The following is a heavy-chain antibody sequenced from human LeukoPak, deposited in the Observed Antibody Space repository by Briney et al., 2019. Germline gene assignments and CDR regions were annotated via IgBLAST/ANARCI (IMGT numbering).Heavy chain of an antibody. Sequence: GGSLRLSCAASGFTFNNYAMSWVRQAPGKGLEWVSAISASGGTTYYADSVKGRFTISRDNSENTLFLQMNGLRAEDTAVYYCAKEPREYCSSTSCPNWFDSWGQGTLVTVS. V-gene: IGHV3-23*01. D-gene: IGHD2-2*01. CDR3: AKEPREYCSSTSCPNWFDS. CDR2: ISASGGTT. CDR1: GFTFNNYA. J-gene: IGHJ5*01.